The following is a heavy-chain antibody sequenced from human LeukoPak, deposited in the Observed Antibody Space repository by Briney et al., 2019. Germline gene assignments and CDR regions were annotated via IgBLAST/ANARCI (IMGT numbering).Heavy chain of an antibody. V-gene: IGHV1-46*01. D-gene: IGHD2-21*02. CDR3: ARTYCDEDCSIRYFDY. CDR2: INPRGGDT. J-gene: IGHJ4*02. CDR1: GYTFTLYY. Sequence: ASVKVSCKAPGYTFTLYYVHGVRQAPGQGRDGLGIINPRGGDTNNAQKFQGRVTLPREKPTSPVYLDLRSPTSDETAWYYCARTYCDEDCSIRYFDYWGQGTLVTVSS.